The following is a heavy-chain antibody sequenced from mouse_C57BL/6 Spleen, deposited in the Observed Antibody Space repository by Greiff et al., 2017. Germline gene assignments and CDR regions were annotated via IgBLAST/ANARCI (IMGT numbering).Heavy chain of an antibody. J-gene: IGHJ3*01. Sequence: VQLQQSGAELVRPGASVTLSCKASGYTFTDYEMHWVKQTPVHGLEWIGAIDPETGGTAYNQKFKGKAILTADKSSSTAYMELRILTSEDSAVYYCTRVYGSSYRFAYWGQGTLVTVSA. D-gene: IGHD1-1*01. CDR1: GYTFTDYE. V-gene: IGHV1-15*01. CDR2: IDPETGGT. CDR3: TRVYGSSYRFAY.